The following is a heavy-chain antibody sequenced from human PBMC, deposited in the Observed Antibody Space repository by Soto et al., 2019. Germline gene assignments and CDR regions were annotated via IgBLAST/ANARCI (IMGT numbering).Heavy chain of an antibody. CDR3: ARDELVGADREYFQH. CDR2: IYHSGST. J-gene: IGHJ1*01. V-gene: IGHV4-4*02. CDR1: GGSISSSNW. Sequence: QVQLQESGPGLVKPSGTLSLTCAVSGGSISSSNWWSWVRQPPGKGLEWSGEIYHSGSTNYNPSRKSRVTISVDKSKNPFSLKLSSVTAADTAVYYCARDELVGADREYFQHWGQGTLVTVSS. D-gene: IGHD2-15*01.